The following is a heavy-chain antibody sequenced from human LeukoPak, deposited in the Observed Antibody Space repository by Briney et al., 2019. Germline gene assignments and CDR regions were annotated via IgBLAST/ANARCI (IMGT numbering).Heavy chain of an antibody. V-gene: IGHV6-1*01. CDR2: TYYRSKWYN. CDR1: GDSVSSNSAA. J-gene: IGHJ3*02. D-gene: IGHD2-21*01. CDR3: AREAYCGGDCYSNAFDI. Sequence: SQTLSLTCAISGDSVSSNSAAWNWIRQSPSRGLEWLGRTYYRSKWYNDYAVSVKSRITINPDTSKNQFSLQLNSVTPEDTAVYYCAREAYCGGDCYSNAFDIWGQGTMVTVSS.